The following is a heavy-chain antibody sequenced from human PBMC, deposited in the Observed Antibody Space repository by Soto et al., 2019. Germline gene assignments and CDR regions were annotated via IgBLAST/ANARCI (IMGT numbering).Heavy chain of an antibody. D-gene: IGHD3-9*01. CDR3: ARAASYDTWPGGHFDY. V-gene: IGHV3-30*04. CDR1: GFSFSTHA. Sequence: GGSLRLSCAASGFSFSTHAMNWVRLAPGKGLEWLAVVSYDGSDKYYADSVRGRFTISRHNSKNTLYRQMNSLRAEDTAAYYCARAASYDTWPGGHFDYWGQEIPVTVSS. CDR2: VSYDGSDK. J-gene: IGHJ4*02.